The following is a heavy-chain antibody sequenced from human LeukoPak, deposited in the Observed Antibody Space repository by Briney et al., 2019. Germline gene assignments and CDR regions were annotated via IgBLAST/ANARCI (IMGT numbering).Heavy chain of an antibody. CDR2: IYYSVST. Sequence: PSETLSLTCTVSGRSISSYYWSWIRQPPGKGLEWIGYIYYSVSTNYNPSLKSRVTISVDTYKNQFSLKLSSVTAADTAVYYCAGGIVNWDYFDYWGQGTLVTVSS. CDR1: GRSISSYY. D-gene: IGHD2-8*02. J-gene: IGHJ4*02. V-gene: IGHV4-59*08. CDR3: AGGIVNWDYFDY.